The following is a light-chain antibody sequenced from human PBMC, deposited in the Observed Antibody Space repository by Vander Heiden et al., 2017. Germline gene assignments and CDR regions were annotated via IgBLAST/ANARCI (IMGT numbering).Light chain of an antibody. CDR1: GSNIGSNA. V-gene: IGLV1-44*01. CDR2: SNN. Sequence: QSVLTQPPSASGTPGQRVTFSCSGSGSNIGSNAVNWYQQFPGTAPKLLIDSNNHRPSGVTDRFSGSKSGTSASLAISGLQSEDEADYHCAAWDDSLNGYVFGTGTKVTVL. J-gene: IGLJ1*01. CDR3: AAWDDSLNGYV.